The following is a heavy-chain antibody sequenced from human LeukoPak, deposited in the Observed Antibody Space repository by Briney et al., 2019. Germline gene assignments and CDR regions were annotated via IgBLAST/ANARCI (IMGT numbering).Heavy chain of an antibody. CDR2: IIPIFGTA. D-gene: IGHD2-2*01. Sequence: SVKVSCKASGGTFSSYAISWVRQAPGQGLEWMGGIIPIFGTANYAQKFQGRVTITADESTSTAYMELSSLRSEDTAVYYCARGVVPAAIDYYYYYMDVWGKGTTVTISS. V-gene: IGHV1-69*13. CDR3: ARGVVPAAIDYYYYYMDV. CDR1: GGTFSSYA. J-gene: IGHJ6*03.